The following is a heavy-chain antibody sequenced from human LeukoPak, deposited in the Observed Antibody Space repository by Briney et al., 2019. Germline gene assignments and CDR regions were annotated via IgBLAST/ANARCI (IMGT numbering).Heavy chain of an antibody. Sequence: PGGSLRLSCAASGFTFSSYSMNWVRQAPGKGLEWVSSISSSSSYIYYADSVKGQFTISRDNAKNSLYLQMNSLRAEDTAVYYCASSYGGNSYFDYWGQGTLVTVSS. CDR1: GFTFSSYS. CDR3: ASSYGGNSYFDY. D-gene: IGHD4-23*01. CDR2: ISSSSSYI. V-gene: IGHV3-21*01. J-gene: IGHJ4*02.